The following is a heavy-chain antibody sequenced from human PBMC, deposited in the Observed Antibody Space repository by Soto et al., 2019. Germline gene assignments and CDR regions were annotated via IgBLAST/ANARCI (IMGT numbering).Heavy chain of an antibody. CDR1: GGSISSDYYY. CDR3: GTCPAPYFGY. CDR2: IYYTGST. Sequence: HVQLQESGPGLVKPSQTLSLTCTVSGGSISSDYYYWSWIRQPPGKGLEWLAFIYYTGSTYYNPSLKGRLSISIGNSKNPFPLSVGVVSSARTGVVYFGTCPAPYFGYWGQGTLVTVSS. V-gene: IGHV4-30-4*01. J-gene: IGHJ4*01.